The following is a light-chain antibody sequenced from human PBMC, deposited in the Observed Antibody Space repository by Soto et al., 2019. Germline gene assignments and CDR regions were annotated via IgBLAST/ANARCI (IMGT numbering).Light chain of an antibody. CDR2: DDS. V-gene: IGLV3-21*02. J-gene: IGLJ3*02. CDR3: QVWDSSSDHPWV. CDR1: SIGSKS. Sequence: SYELTQPPSGSVAPGQTARITCGGNSIGSKSVHWYQQKPRQAPVLVVYDDSDRPSGIPERFSGSNSGNTATLTISRVEAGDEADYYCQVWDSSSDHPWVFGGGTKVTVL.